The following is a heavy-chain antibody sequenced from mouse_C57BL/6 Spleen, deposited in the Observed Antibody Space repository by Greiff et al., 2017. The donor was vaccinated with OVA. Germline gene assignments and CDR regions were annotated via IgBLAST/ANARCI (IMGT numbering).Heavy chain of an antibody. D-gene: IGHD2-3*01. V-gene: IGHV1-26*01. CDR1: GYTFTDYY. Sequence: EVQLQQSGPELVKPGASVKISCKASGYTFTDYYMNWVKQSHGKSLEWIGDINPNNGGTSYNQKFKGKATLTVDKSSSTAYMELRSLTSEDSAVYYCARRAIYDGYYFDYWGQGTTLTVSS. CDR3: ARRAIYDGYYFDY. CDR2: INPNNGGT. J-gene: IGHJ2*01.